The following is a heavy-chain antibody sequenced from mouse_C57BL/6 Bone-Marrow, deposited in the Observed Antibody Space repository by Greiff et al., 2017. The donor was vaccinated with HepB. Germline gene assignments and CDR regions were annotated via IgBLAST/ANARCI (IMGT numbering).Heavy chain of an antibody. D-gene: IGHD1-1*01. J-gene: IGHJ3*01. CDR2: IRNKANGYTT. CDR3: VKAVSSGSSYTWFAY. V-gene: IGHV7-4*01. Sequence: SLLLSFSSSLFTFNDYQMSWVRQAPGKAPEWLALIRNKANGYTTEYTASVKGRFTISRDNSQNILYLQMNTLRAEDSATYYCVKAVSSGSSYTWFAYWGQGTLVTVSA. CDR1: LFTFNDYQ.